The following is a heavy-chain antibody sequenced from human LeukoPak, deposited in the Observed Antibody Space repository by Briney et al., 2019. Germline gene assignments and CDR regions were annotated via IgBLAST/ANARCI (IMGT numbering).Heavy chain of an antibody. D-gene: IGHD6-19*01. CDR2: ISAYNGNT. CDR1: GYTFNSYG. Sequence: ASVKVSCKASGYTFNSYGISWVRQAPGQGLERMGWISAYNGNTNYAQKLQGRVTMTTDTSTSTGYMELRSLRSDDTAVYYCARDRGSGWFVYWGQGTLVTVSS. V-gene: IGHV1-18*01. CDR3: ARDRGSGWFVY. J-gene: IGHJ4*02.